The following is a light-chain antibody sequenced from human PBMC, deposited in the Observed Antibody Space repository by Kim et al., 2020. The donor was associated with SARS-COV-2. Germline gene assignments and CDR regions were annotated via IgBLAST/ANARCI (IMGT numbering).Light chain of an antibody. CDR3: SSFTISITLV. Sequence: GQSITISRTGTISDVGAYDYVSWYQQHPGKAPKLIIYDVVNRPSGVSNRFSGSKSGNTASLTISGLQAEDEADYYCSSFTISITLVFGGGTQLTVL. CDR1: ISDVGAYDY. CDR2: DVV. V-gene: IGLV2-14*03. J-gene: IGLJ2*01.